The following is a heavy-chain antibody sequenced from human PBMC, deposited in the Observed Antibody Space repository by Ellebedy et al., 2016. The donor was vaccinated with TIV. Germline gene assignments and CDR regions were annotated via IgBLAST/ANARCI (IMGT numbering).Heavy chain of an antibody. Sequence: ASVKVSCXASGYTFTSYYMHWVRQAPGQGLEWMGIINPSGGSTSYAQKFQGRVTMTRDTSTSTVYMELSSLRSEDTAVYYCARRHYCSSTSCHPTRDNWFDPWGQGTLVTVSS. J-gene: IGHJ5*02. V-gene: IGHV1-46*01. CDR1: GYTFTSYY. CDR2: INPSGGST. CDR3: ARRHYCSSTSCHPTRDNWFDP. D-gene: IGHD2-2*01.